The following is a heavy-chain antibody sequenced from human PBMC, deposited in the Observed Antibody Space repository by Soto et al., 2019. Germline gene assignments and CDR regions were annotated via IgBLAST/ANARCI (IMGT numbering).Heavy chain of an antibody. Sequence: SGPKLVNPTQTLTLTCTFSGFPLSTSGMCVSWLRQPPGKALEWLARIDWDDDKYYSTSLKTRLTISKDTSKNQVVLTMTNMDPVDAATYYCARIPKYSNGWYYFDYWGQGTLVTVSS. V-gene: IGHV2-70*11. CDR1: GFPLSTSGMC. D-gene: IGHD6-19*01. CDR3: ARIPKYSNGWYYFDY. CDR2: IDWDDDK. J-gene: IGHJ4*02.